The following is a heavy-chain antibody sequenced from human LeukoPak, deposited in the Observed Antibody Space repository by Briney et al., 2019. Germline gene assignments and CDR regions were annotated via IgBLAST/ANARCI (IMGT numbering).Heavy chain of an antibody. CDR3: ARGGSYSGSGSSKNWFDP. D-gene: IGHD3-10*01. V-gene: IGHV3-11*03. J-gene: IGHJ5*02. Sequence: GGSLRLSCAASGFXFSDYYMSWIRQAPGKGLEWVSYISSSGSYTNYADSVKGRFTISRDSAKNSLYLQMNSLRAEDTAVYYCARGGSYSGSGSSKNWFDPWGQGTLVTVSS. CDR1: GFXFSDYY. CDR2: ISSSGSYT.